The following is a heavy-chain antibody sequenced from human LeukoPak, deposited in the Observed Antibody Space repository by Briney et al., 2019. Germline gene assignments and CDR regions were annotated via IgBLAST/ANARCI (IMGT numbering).Heavy chain of an antibody. J-gene: IGHJ4*02. V-gene: IGHV3-48*04. Sequence: PGGSLRLSCAASGFTFSIYTMNWVRQAPGKGLEWLSYISGTSSTIHTADSVKGRFTTSRDNAKNSLFLQMNNVSAEDTAVYYCARATGIVVAATYYLDYWGQGALVTVSS. CDR1: GFTFSIYT. CDR2: ISGTSSTI. CDR3: ARATGIVVAATYYLDY. D-gene: IGHD2-15*01.